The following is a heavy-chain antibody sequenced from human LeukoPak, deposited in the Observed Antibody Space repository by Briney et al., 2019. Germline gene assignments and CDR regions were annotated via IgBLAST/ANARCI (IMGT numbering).Heavy chain of an antibody. J-gene: IGHJ4*02. CDR1: GGSISSSSYY. CDR2: IYYSGST. V-gene: IGHV4-39*07. Sequence: SETLSLTCTVSGGSISSSSYYWGWIRQPPGKGLEWIGSIYYSGSTYYNPSLKSRVTISVDTSKNQFSLKLSSVTAADTAIYYCARDRYDILTGYYSSPPYYFDYWGQGTLVTVSS. D-gene: IGHD3-9*01. CDR3: ARDRYDILTGYYSSPPYYFDY.